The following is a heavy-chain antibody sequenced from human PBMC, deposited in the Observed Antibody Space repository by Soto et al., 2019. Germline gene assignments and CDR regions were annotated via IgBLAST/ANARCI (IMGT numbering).Heavy chain of an antibody. V-gene: IGHV4-4*07. CDR3: ARDSTTKAFEI. J-gene: IGHJ3*02. D-gene: IGHD4-17*01. CDR1: GGSISTNY. CDR2: IYTSGST. Sequence: QVHLQESGPGLVKPSEILSLTCTASGGSISTNYWSWVRQPAGKGLEWIGRIYTSGSTNYNPSLKSRVTMSVDTSKHQFSLKLSSVTAADTAVYYCARDSTTKAFEIWGQGTMVTVSS.